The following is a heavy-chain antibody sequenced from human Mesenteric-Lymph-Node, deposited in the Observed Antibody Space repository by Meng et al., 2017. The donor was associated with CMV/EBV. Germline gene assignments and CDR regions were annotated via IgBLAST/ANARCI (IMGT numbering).Heavy chain of an antibody. J-gene: IGHJ4*02. V-gene: IGHV4-59*01. D-gene: IGHD3-22*01. Sequence: GSLRLSCTVSGGSISSYYWSWIRQPPGKGLEWIGYIYYSGSTNYNPSLKSRVTISVDTSKNQFSLKLSSVTAADTAVYYCARGTYYYDSSGYGPNTVEYYFDYWGQGTLVTVSS. CDR2: IYYSGST. CDR3: ARGTYYYDSSGYGPNTVEYYFDY. CDR1: GGSISSYY.